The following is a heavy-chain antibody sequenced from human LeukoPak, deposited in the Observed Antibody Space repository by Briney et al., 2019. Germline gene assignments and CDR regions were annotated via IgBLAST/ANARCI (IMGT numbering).Heavy chain of an antibody. CDR2: ISGSSSPI. V-gene: IGHV3-48*01. J-gene: IGHJ4*02. CDR1: GFSFNVYS. D-gene: IGHD6-19*01. CDR3: ASWPGGWYGEDS. Sequence: GGSLRLSCAASGFSFNVYSMTWVRQAPGKGLEWLSYISGSSSPIYYTDSVKGRFTNSRDNAKNSLYLQMNSLRVEDTAVYYCASWPGGWYGEDSWGQGTLVTVSS.